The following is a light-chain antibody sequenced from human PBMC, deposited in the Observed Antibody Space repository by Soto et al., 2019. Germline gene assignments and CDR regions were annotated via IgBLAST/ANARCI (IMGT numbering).Light chain of an antibody. CDR3: QQLNSYPIT. CDR2: AAS. Sequence: DILMTQSPSSLSASVGDRVTITCRASQRISSYLNWYQKKSGKAPKLLIYAASTLQSGVPSRFSGSGSGTDFTLTISSLQPEDFATYYCQQLNSYPITFGQGTRLEI. V-gene: IGKV1-39*01. J-gene: IGKJ5*01. CDR1: QRISSY.